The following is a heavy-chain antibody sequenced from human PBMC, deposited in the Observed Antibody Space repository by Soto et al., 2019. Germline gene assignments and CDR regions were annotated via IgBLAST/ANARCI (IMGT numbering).Heavy chain of an antibody. CDR3: ARVISSGYRVGMDY. CDR1: GYTFTSYA. CDR2: INAGNGNT. J-gene: IGHJ4*02. Sequence: QVQLVQSGAEVKKPGASVKVSCKASGYTFTSYAMHWVRQAPGQRLEWMGWINAGNGNTKYSQKFQGRVTITRDTSESTAYMELSSLRSEDTAVYYCARVISSGYRVGMDYWGQGTLVTVSS. V-gene: IGHV1-3*01. D-gene: IGHD5-12*01.